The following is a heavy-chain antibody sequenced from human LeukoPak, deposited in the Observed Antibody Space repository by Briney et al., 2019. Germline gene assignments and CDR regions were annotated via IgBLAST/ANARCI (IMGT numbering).Heavy chain of an antibody. J-gene: IGHJ3*02. Sequence: GESLKISRKGSGYSFTSYWIGWVRQMPGKGLGWMGIIYPGDSDTRYSPSFQGQVTISADKSISTAYLQWSSLKASDTAMYYCARHNNYYDSSGYPFDAFDIRGQGTMVTVSS. V-gene: IGHV5-51*01. CDR1: GYSFTSYW. CDR3: ARHNNYYDSSGYPFDAFDI. CDR2: IYPGDSDT. D-gene: IGHD3-22*01.